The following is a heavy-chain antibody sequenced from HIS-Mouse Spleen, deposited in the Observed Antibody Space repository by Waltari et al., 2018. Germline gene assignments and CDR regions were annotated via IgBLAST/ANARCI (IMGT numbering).Heavy chain of an antibody. V-gene: IGHV4-39*07. J-gene: IGHJ2*01. CDR1: GGSISSSSYY. D-gene: IGHD6-13*01. CDR3: AREIPYSSSWYDWYFDL. CDR2: IYYRGST. Sequence: QLQLQESGPGLVKPSETLSLTCTVSGGSISSSSYYWGGTRQPPGKGLEWIGSIYYRGSTYYNPSLKSRVTISVDTSKNQFSLKLSSVTAADTAVYYCAREIPYSSSWYDWYFDLWGRGTLVTVSS.